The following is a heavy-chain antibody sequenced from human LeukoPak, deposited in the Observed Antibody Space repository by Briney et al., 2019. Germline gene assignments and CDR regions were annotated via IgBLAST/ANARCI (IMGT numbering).Heavy chain of an antibody. CDR1: GYTFTSYG. CDR2: IGAYNGNT. D-gene: IGHD3-22*01. CDR3: ARDFPEAYYYDSSHYFDY. V-gene: IGHV1-18*01. Sequence: ASVKVSCKASGYTFTSYGISWVRQAPGQGLEWMGWIGAYNGNTNYAQKLQGRVTMTTDTSTSTAYMELRSLRSDDTAVYYRARDFPEAYYYDSSHYFDYWGQGTLVTVSS. J-gene: IGHJ4*02.